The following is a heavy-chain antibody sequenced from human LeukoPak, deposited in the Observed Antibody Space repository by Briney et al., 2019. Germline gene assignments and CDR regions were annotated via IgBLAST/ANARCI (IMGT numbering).Heavy chain of an antibody. J-gene: IGHJ6*02. CDR3: ARGGVRDFWSGYYSDYYGMDV. CDR1: GGSFSGYY. V-gene: IGHV4-34*01. Sequence: SETLSLTCAVYGGSFSGYYWSWIRQPPGKGLERIGEINHSGSTNYNPSLKSRVTISVDTSKNQFSLKLSSVTAADTAVYYCARGGVRDFWSGYYSDYYGMDVWGQGTTVTVSS. CDR2: INHSGST. D-gene: IGHD3-3*01.